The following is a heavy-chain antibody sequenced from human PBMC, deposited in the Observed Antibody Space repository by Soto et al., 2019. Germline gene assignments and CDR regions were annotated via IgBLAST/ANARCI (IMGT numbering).Heavy chain of an antibody. CDR1: GGSISSSSYY. J-gene: IGHJ6*03. CDR3: ARGSRWGVNTGYYYMDV. D-gene: IGHD2-15*01. V-gene: IGHV4-39*01. Sequence: SETLSLTCTVSGGSISSSSYYWGWIRQPPGKGLEWIGSIYYSGSTYYNPSLKSRVTISVDTSKNQFSLKLSSVTAADTAVYYCARGSRWGVNTGYYYMDVWGKGTTVTVSS. CDR2: IYYSGST.